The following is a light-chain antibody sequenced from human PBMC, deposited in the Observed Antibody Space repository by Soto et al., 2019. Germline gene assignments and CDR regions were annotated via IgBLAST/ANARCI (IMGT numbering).Light chain of an antibody. CDR3: QQYSSSPIT. Sequence: EVVLPQSPGTLSLSPGARAPLSGRASQSIGSSYLAWYQQKPGQAPRLLIYGASSRATGIPDRFSGGGSGTDFSLTISRLDPEDFAVYYCQQYSSSPITFGHGTRLEIK. CDR1: QSIGSSY. J-gene: IGKJ5*01. V-gene: IGKV3-20*01. CDR2: GAS.